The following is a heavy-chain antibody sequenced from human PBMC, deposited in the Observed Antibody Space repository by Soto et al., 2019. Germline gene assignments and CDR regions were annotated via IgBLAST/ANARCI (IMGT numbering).Heavy chain of an antibody. J-gene: IGHJ6*02. CDR1: GGSISSSSYY. CDR2: IYYSGST. Sequence: SETLSLTCTVSGGSISSSSYYWGWIRQPPGKGLEWIGSIYYSGSTYYNPSLKSRVTISVDTSKNQFSLKLSSVTAADTAVYYCARLSPLPIVVVAADFYYYGMDVWGQGTTVTVSS. CDR3: ARLSPLPIVVVAADFYYYGMDV. D-gene: IGHD2-15*01. V-gene: IGHV4-39*01.